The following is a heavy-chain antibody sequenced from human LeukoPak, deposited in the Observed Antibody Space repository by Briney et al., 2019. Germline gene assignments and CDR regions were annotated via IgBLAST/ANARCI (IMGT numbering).Heavy chain of an antibody. CDR3: VRESIVIVPVESFQYYYMDV. J-gene: IGHJ6*03. V-gene: IGHV3-30*02. CDR1: GFIFSTYG. D-gene: IGHD2-2*01. Sequence: GGSLRLSCVASGFIFSTYGMHWVRQAPGKGLEWVAFIRYDGFKKKYADSVMGRFTISRDNSKNTVYLQMNSLRGEDTAVYYCVRESIVIVPVESFQYYYMDVWGKGTTVTISS. CDR2: IRYDGFKK.